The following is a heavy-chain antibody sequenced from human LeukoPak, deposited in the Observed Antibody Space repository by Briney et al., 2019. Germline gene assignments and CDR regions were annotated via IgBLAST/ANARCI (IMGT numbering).Heavy chain of an antibody. V-gene: IGHV3-21*01. D-gene: IGHD3-10*02. CDR1: GFTFSSYS. Sequence: GGSLRLSCAASGFTFSSYSMNWVLQAPGKGLQWVSSISSSSSYIYYADSVKGRFTTSRDNAKNSLYLQPSSLRAEDTAVYYCARDLLYSLWRQGTLVTVSS. J-gene: IGHJ4*02. CDR2: ISSSSSYI. CDR3: ARDLLYSL.